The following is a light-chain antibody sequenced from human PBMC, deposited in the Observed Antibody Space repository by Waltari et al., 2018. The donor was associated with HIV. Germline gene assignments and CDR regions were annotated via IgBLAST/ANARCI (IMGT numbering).Light chain of an antibody. J-gene: IGKJ4*01. CDR1: QDISNY. CDR2: DAS. CDR3: QQYDNLLLT. Sequence: LPMTQSPSPLSASVGDRVTITCQASQDISNYLNWYQQKPGKAPKLLIYDASNLETGVPSRFSGSGSGTDFTFTISSLQPEDIATYYCQQYDNLLLTFGGGTKVEIK. V-gene: IGKV1-33*01.